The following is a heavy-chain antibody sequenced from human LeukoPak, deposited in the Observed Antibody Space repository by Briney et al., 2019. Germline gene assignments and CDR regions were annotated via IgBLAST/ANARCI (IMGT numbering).Heavy chain of an antibody. CDR1: GSTFTSYY. J-gene: IGHJ4*02. D-gene: IGHD3-22*01. V-gene: IGHV1-46*03. CDR3: ARGIRPAYYDSSGYYYK. Sequence: ASVKVSCKAAGSTFTSYYMHWVRQAPGQGLEWMGIINPSGGSTSYAQKFQGRVTMTRDTSTSTVYMELSSLRSEDTAVYYCARGIRPAYYDSSGYYYKWGQGTLVTVSS. CDR2: INPSGGST.